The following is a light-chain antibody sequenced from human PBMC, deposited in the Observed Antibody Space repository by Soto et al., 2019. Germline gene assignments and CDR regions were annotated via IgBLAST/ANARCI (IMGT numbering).Light chain of an antibody. CDR1: QSVDNDY. V-gene: IGKV3-20*01. Sequence: EIVLTQSPGTLSLSPGERATLLCRASQSVDNDYLAWYQQKPGQAPRLLIYNTSSRATGIPDRFSGSGSGTDFSLTISRLEPEDFAVYYCQQYGRSPDTFGQGTNLEIK. J-gene: IGKJ2*01. CDR2: NTS. CDR3: QQYGRSPDT.